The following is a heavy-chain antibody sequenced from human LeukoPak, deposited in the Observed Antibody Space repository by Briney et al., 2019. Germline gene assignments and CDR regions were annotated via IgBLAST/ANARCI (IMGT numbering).Heavy chain of an antibody. J-gene: IGHJ4*02. Sequence: SETLSLTCTVSGCSISSSSYYWGWIRQPPGKGLEWIGSIYYSGSTYYNPSLKSRVTISVDTSKNQFSLKLSSVTAADTAVYYCARDLHLERDFDYWGQGTLVTVSS. CDR2: IYYSGST. V-gene: IGHV4-39*07. CDR1: GCSISSSSYY. D-gene: IGHD6-25*01. CDR3: ARDLHLERDFDY.